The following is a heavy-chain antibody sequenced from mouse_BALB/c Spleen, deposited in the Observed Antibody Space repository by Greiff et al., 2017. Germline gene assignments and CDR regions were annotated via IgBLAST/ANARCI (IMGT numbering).Heavy chain of an antibody. CDR3: ARALTTVVVDY. J-gene: IGHJ2*01. Sequence: EVNVVESGGGLVKPGGSLKLSCAASGFTFSSYAMSWVRQTPEKRLEWVASISSGGSTYYPDSVKGRFTISRDNARNILYLQMSSLRSEDTAMYYCARALTTVVVDYWGQGTTLTVSS. CDR2: ISSGGST. V-gene: IGHV5-6-5*01. D-gene: IGHD1-1*01. CDR1: GFTFSSYA.